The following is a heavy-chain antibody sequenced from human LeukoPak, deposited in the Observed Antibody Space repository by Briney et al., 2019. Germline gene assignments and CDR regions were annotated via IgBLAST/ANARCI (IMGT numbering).Heavy chain of an antibody. Sequence: SETLSLTCTVSSGSISTFYWSRIRQPPGKGLEWIGYVYQSGTTSYNPSLKRRVTISADTSKNQFSLRVTSVTAADTAVYYCARHGGSLGYFDNWGQRTLVTVSS. J-gene: IGHJ4*02. V-gene: IGHV4-59*08. CDR1: SGSISTFY. CDR3: ARHGGSLGYFDN. D-gene: IGHD1-26*01. CDR2: VYQSGTT.